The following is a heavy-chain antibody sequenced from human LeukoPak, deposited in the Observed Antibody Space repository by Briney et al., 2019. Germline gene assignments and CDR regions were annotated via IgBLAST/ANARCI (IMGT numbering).Heavy chain of an antibody. J-gene: IGHJ4*02. CDR1: GYTFTRYG. Sequence: GASVKVSCKASGYTFTRYGISWVRQAPGQGLEWMGWISAYNGNTDYAPTLPGSLSMTTDTSTSTAYMELRSLRSDDTAVYYCARDSFSMFEGNGLFYDSSGYPVDYWGQGTLVTVSS. V-gene: IGHV1-18*01. CDR2: ISAYNGNT. D-gene: IGHD3-22*01. CDR3: ARDSFSMFEGNGLFYDSSGYPVDY.